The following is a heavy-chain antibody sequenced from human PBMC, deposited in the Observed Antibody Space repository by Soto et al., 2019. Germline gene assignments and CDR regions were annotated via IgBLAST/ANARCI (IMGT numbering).Heavy chain of an antibody. V-gene: IGHV4-31*03. J-gene: IGHJ5*02. CDR1: GGAVSSGSYY. CDR3: ARDQRRAYSHDL. CDR2: SYYTGNN. D-gene: IGHD3-16*01. Sequence: SETLCLTCTVSGGAVSSGSYYWSWIRQHPGRGLESIVYSYYTGNNYYNPSLRSRLAISVDTSKNQFSLKLTSVAAATTAVYYCARDQRRAYSHDLWGQGTLVTVSS.